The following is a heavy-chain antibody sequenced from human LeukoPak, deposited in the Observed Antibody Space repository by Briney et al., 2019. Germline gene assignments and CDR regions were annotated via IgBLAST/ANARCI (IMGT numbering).Heavy chain of an antibody. D-gene: IGHD6-13*01. CDR1: GGSISSYY. J-gene: IGHJ6*03. Sequence: SETLSLTCTVSGGSISSYYWSWIRQPPGKGLEWIGYIYTSGSTNYNPSLKSRVTISVDTSKNQFSLKLSSVTAADTAVYYCARLAAAGYYYYYYMDVWGKGTTVIVSS. CDR2: IYTSGST. CDR3: ARLAAAGYYYYYYMDV. V-gene: IGHV4-4*09.